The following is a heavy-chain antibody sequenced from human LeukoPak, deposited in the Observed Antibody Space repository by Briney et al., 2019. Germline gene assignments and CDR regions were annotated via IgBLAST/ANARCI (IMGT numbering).Heavy chain of an antibody. CDR2: ITSSGDDT. V-gene: IGHV3-23*01. Sequence: GGSLRLSCAASGFTFSIYAMLWVRQAPGKGLQWVSSITSSGDDTYYADSVKGRFTISRDNSENMVYLQMNSLRVEDTAVYFCAKDRPNYYGSNGHYYRRDGDYWGQGTLVTVSS. CDR1: GFTFSIYA. CDR3: AKDRPNYYGSNGHYYRRDGDY. J-gene: IGHJ4*02. D-gene: IGHD3-22*01.